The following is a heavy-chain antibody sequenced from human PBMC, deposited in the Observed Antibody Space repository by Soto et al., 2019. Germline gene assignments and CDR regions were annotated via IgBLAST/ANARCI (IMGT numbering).Heavy chain of an antibody. CDR1: GFTFSSYG. J-gene: IGHJ6*02. D-gene: IGHD3-22*01. CDR3: ARDLTTFNTPGHYYGMDV. V-gene: IGHV3-33*01. Sequence: GGSLRLSCAASGFTFSSYGMHWVRQAPGKGLEWVAVIWYDGSNKYYADSVKGRFTISRDNSKNTLYLQMNSLRAEDTAVYYCARDLTTFNTPGHYYGMDVWGQGTTVTVSS. CDR2: IWYDGSNK.